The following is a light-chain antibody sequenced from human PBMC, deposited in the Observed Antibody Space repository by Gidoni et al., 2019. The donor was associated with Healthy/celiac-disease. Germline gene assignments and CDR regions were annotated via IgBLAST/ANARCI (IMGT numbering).Light chain of an antibody. CDR3: QQRSNSPLT. CDR1: QSVSSY. V-gene: IGKV3-11*01. Sequence: EIVLTQSPATLSLSPGERATLSCRASQSVSSYLAWYQQTPGQAPRLLIYAASNMATGIPSRFSGSVSGTDFTLTISSLEPEDFAVYYCQQRSNSPLTFGGGTKVEIK. CDR2: AAS. J-gene: IGKJ4*01.